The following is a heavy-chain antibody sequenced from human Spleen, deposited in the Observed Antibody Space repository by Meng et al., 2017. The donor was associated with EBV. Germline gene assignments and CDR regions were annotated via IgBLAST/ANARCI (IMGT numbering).Heavy chain of an antibody. CDR2: INPNGGLT. CDR3: ARGREFRGVFDY. D-gene: IGHD3-10*01. CDR1: GYTFTSYY. J-gene: IGHJ4*02. V-gene: IGHV1-46*01. Sequence: QVQLVQSGAEVKKPGASVKVSCKASGYTFTSYYMHWVRQAPGQGLEWMGIINPNGGLTAYAQKFQGRVTLTRDTSTSTVYLELSSLRSEDTAFYYCARGREFRGVFDYWGQGTLVTVSS.